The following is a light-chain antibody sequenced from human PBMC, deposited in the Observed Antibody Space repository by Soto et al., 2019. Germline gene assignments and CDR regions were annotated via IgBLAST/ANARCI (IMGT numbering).Light chain of an antibody. Sequence: EIVMTQSPATLSVSPGERATLSCRASQSVSSDLAWYHQKPGQAPRLLIYLASNRAAGVPARFSGSGSGTDFTLTISNVEPEDFAVYYCHQRQSWPRTFGQGTTVDIK. CDR3: HQRQSWPRT. V-gene: IGKV3-11*01. J-gene: IGKJ1*01. CDR2: LAS. CDR1: QSVSSD.